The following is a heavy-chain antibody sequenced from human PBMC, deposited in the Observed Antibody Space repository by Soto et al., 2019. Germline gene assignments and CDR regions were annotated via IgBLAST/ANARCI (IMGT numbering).Heavy chain of an antibody. CDR1: GYTFSNHW. V-gene: IGHV5-51*01. D-gene: IGHD1-26*01. Sequence: GESLKISCKGSGYTFSNHWIGWVRQMPGKGLEWMGIIYPGDSDTKYRPSFQGQDTISADKSISTAYLQWSSLKASDTAMYYCARRHPSGSYSFDIWGQGTMVTVSS. J-gene: IGHJ3*02. CDR3: ARRHPSGSYSFDI. CDR2: IYPGDSDT.